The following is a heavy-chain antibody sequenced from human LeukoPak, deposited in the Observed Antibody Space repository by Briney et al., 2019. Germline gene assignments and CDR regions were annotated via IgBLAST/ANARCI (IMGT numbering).Heavy chain of an antibody. CDR2: MYYSGST. CDR1: GGSISSRGYY. V-gene: IGHV4-39*07. J-gene: IGHJ4*02. Sequence: SETLSLTCTVSGGSISSRGYYWGWIRQPPGKGLEWIGSMYYSGSTYYNPSLKSRVTISVDTSKNHFSLKLSSVTAADTAVYYCARASHDYGDYSHFDYWGQGTLVTVSS. CDR3: ARASHDYGDYSHFDY. D-gene: IGHD4-17*01.